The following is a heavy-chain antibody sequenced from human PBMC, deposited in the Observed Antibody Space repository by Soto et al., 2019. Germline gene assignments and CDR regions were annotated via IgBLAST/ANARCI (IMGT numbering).Heavy chain of an antibody. CDR2: MNPNSGNT. D-gene: IGHD3-10*01. Sequence: QVQLVQSGAEVKRPGASVKVSCKASGYTFTSYDINWVRQATGQGLEWMGWMNPNSGNTGYAQKFQGRVTMTRNTSISTAYMELSSLRSEDTAGSYCARGINYYASGDDAFDIWGQGTMVTVSS. V-gene: IGHV1-8*01. CDR3: ARGINYYASGDDAFDI. CDR1: GYTFTSYD. J-gene: IGHJ3*02.